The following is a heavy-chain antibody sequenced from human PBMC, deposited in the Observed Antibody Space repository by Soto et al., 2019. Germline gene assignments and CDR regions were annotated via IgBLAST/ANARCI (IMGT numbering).Heavy chain of an antibody. Sequence: QLQLQESGPGLVKPSETLSLTCTVSGGSISSSSYYWGWIRQPPGKGLEWIGSIYYSGSTYYNPSLKSRVTISVDTSKNQFSLKLSSVTAADTAVYYCARDVVGGHCSSTSCPPYYYYGMDVWGQGTTVTVSS. V-gene: IGHV4-39*02. CDR3: ARDVVGGHCSSTSCPPYYYYGMDV. CDR1: GGSISSSSYY. J-gene: IGHJ6*02. D-gene: IGHD2-2*01. CDR2: IYYSGST.